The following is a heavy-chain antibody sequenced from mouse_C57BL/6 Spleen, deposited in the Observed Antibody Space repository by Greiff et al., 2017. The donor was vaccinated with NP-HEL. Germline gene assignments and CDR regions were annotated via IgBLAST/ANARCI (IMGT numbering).Heavy chain of an antibody. V-gene: IGHV5-6*01. CDR1: GFTFSSYG. J-gene: IGHJ2*01. D-gene: IGHD3-2*01. CDR3: AKHVTASFFDY. Sequence: DVQLVESGGDLVKPGGSLKLSCAASGFTFSSYGMSWVRQTPDKRLEWVATISSGGSYTYYPDSVKGRFTISRDNAKNTLYLQMSSLKSEDTAMYYCAKHVTASFFDYWGQGTTLTVSS. CDR2: ISSGGSYT.